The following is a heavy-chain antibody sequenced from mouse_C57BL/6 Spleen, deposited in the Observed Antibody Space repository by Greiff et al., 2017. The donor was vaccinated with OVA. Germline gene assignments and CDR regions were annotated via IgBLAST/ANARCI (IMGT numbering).Heavy chain of an antibody. Sequence: QVQLQQSGAELVRPGASVKLSCKASGYTFTSYGISWVKQRPGQGLEWIGEIYPRSGNTYYNEKFKGKATLTADKSSSTAYMKLRSLTSEDSAVYFCAEHLYGSSSDWYFDVWGTGTTVTVSS. CDR2: IYPRSGNT. J-gene: IGHJ1*03. D-gene: IGHD1-1*01. CDR3: AEHLYGSSSDWYFDV. CDR1: GYTFTSYG. V-gene: IGHV1-81*01.